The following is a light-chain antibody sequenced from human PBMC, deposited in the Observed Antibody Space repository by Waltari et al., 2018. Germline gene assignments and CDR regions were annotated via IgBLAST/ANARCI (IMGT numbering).Light chain of an antibody. Sequence: EIVLTQSPGTLSLSPGERATLSCRASQSIPSSSLAWYHQKLGQAPRLLIYGASTRATGVPDRFSGSGAGTDFTLRISRLEPEDFGVYFCQQYGTSFTFGGGTKVEI. J-gene: IGKJ4*01. CDR3: QQYGTSFT. CDR1: QSIPSSS. V-gene: IGKV3-20*01. CDR2: GAS.